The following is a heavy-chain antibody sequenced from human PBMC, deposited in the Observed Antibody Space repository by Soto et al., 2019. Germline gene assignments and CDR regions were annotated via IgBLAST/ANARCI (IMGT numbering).Heavy chain of an antibody. CDR3: ARDCSGGSCYYYFDY. J-gene: IGHJ4*02. V-gene: IGHV1-18*01. CDR1: GYTFTSYG. D-gene: IGHD2-15*01. CDR2: ISAYNGNT. Sequence: ASVKVSCKASGYTFTSYGISWVRQAPGQGLEWMGWISAYNGNTNYAQKLQGRVTMTTDTSTSTAYMELRSLRSDDTAVYYCARDCSGGSCYYYFDYWGQGTLVTASS.